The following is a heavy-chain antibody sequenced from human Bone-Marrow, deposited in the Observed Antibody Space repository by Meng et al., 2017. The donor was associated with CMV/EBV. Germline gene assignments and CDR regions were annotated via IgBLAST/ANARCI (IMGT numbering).Heavy chain of an antibody. CDR3: ARGQTGWSLIYYYYYYGMDV. Sequence: ASVKVSCKASGYTFISYDINWVRQATGQGLEWMGWMNPNSGNTGYAQKFQGRVTMTRNTSISTAYMELSSLRSEDTAVYYCARGQTGWSLIYYYYYYGMDVWGQGTTVTVSS. V-gene: IGHV1-8*01. J-gene: IGHJ6*02. CDR2: MNPNSGNT. D-gene: IGHD1-14*01. CDR1: GYTFISYD.